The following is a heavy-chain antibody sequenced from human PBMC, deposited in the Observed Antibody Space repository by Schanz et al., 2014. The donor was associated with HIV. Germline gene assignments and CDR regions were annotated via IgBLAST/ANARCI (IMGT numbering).Heavy chain of an antibody. Sequence: EVQLVESGGGLIQRGGSLRLSCAASGFIFSDYSMNWVRQAPGKGLEWVAHMIWNNGIYYADSVKGRFTISRDNAKSSLYLEINSLRAEDTAVYYCAKDPNDREKAFDYWGQGTLVTVSS. D-gene: IGHD3-22*01. V-gene: IGHV3-21*05. J-gene: IGHJ4*02. CDR1: GFIFSDYS. CDR3: AKDPNDREKAFDY. CDR2: MIWNNGI.